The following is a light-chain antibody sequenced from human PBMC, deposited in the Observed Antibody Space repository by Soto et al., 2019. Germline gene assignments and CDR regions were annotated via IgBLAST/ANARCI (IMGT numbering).Light chain of an antibody. CDR3: SSYAGSNNYV. CDR1: SSDVGGYNY. Sequence: QSALTQPPSASGSPGQSVTISCTGTSSDVGGYNYVSWYQQNPGKAPKLMIYEVSKRPSGVPDRFSGSKSGNTASLTVSGLQAEDEADYCCSSYAGSNNYVFGTGTKVTVL. V-gene: IGLV2-8*01. CDR2: EVS. J-gene: IGLJ1*01.